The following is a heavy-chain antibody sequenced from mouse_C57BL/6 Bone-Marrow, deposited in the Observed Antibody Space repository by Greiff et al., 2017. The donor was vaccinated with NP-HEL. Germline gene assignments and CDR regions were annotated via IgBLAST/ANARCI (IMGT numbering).Heavy chain of an antibody. J-gene: IGHJ2*01. CDR1: GFTFSNYW. V-gene: IGHV6-3*01. D-gene: IGHD5-5*01. CDR2: IRLKSDNYAT. CDR3: TGYPYYFDY. Sequence: EVMLVESGGGLVQPGGSMKLSCVASGFTFSNYWMNWVRQSPGKGLEWVAQIRLKSDNYATHYSESVKGRFTISRDDSKSSVYLQMNNLRAEDTWMYYCTGYPYYFDYWGQGTTLTVSS.